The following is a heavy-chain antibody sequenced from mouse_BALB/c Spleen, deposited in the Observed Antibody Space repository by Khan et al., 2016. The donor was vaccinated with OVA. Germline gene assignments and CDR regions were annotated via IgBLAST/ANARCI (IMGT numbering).Heavy chain of an antibody. D-gene: IGHD6-1*01. CDR2: IAPANGNT. V-gene: IGHV14-3*02. J-gene: IGHJ1*01. CDR3: ALPSDDPRDFDV. CDR1: GFNIKDTY. Sequence: EVELVESGAALVKPGASVDLSCTASGFNIKDTYIHWVKQRPEQGLEWIGRIAPANGNTKYDPKFQGKATITADTSSNTSYLRLSSLTSEDTAVYFCALPSDDPRDFDVWGAGTTVTVSS.